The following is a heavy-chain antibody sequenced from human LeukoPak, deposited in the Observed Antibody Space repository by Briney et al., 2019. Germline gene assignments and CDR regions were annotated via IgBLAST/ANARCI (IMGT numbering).Heavy chain of an antibody. V-gene: IGHV4-59*04. J-gene: IGHJ4*02. Sequence: SETLSLTCTVSGGSISSYYWSWIRQPPGKGLEWIGYIYYSGSTYYNPSLKSRVTISVDTSKNQFSLKLSSVTAADTAVYYCARLKWFGESYYFDYWGQGTLVTVSS. D-gene: IGHD3-10*01. CDR2: IYYSGST. CDR1: GGSISSYY. CDR3: ARLKWFGESYYFDY.